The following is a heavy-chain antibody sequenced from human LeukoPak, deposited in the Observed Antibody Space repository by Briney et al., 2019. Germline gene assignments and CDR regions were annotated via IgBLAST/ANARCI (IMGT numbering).Heavy chain of an antibody. CDR2: IYHSGST. D-gene: IGHD3-3*01. CDR3: ARGDFWSGYYPPSWFDP. Sequence: SETLSLTCAVSGYSISSGYYWGWIRQPPGKGLEWIGIIYHSGSTYYNPSLKSRVTISVDTSKNQFSLKLSSVTAADTAVYYCARGDFWSGYYPPSWFDPWGQGTLVTVSS. J-gene: IGHJ5*02. V-gene: IGHV4-38-2*01. CDR1: GYSISSGYY.